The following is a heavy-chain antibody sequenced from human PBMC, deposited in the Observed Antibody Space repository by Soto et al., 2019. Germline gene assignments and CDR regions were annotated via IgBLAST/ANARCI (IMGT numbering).Heavy chain of an antibody. J-gene: IGHJ6*02. CDR2: IIPILGIA. CDR1: GGTFSSYT. Sequence: QVQLVQSGAEVKKPGSSVKVSCKASGGTFSSYTISWVRQAPGQGLEWMGRIIPILGIANYAQKFQGRVTITADKSTSTAYMELSSLRSEDTAVYYCARSLGTGSPTQNYSYYHGMDVWGQGTTVTVSS. V-gene: IGHV1-69*02. D-gene: IGHD3-10*01. CDR3: ARSLGTGSPTQNYSYYHGMDV.